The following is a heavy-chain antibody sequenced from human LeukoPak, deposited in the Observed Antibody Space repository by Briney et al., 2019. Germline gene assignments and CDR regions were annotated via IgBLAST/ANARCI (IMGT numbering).Heavy chain of an antibody. Sequence: ASVKVSCKASGYTFRSYEINWVRQAPGQGLEWVGWIHPDSGRTGYAQKFQGRVTMTRDTSTETAFMELSSLKFDDTAIFYCARGHYGGNRYFDIWGQGTLVTVSS. CDR2: IHPDSGRT. CDR3: ARGHYGGNRYFDI. CDR1: GYTFRSYE. D-gene: IGHD4-23*01. J-gene: IGHJ4*02. V-gene: IGHV1-8*01.